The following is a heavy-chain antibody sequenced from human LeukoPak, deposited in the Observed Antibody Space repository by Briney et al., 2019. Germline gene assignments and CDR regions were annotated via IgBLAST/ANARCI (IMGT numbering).Heavy chain of an antibody. CDR3: ARVVGATYYYYYMDV. Sequence: ASVKVSCKASGYTFTGYYMHWVRQAPGQGLEWMGWINPNSGGTNYAQKFQGRVTMTRDTSISTAYMELSSLRSEDTAVYYCARVVGATYYYYYMDVWGKGTTVTISS. CDR1: GYTFTGYY. D-gene: IGHD1-26*01. CDR2: INPNSGGT. J-gene: IGHJ6*03. V-gene: IGHV1-2*02.